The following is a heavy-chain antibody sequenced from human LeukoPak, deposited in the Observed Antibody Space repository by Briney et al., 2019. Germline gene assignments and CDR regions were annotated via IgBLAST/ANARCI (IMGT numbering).Heavy chain of an antibody. D-gene: IGHD6-13*01. Sequence: PGGSLRLSCAAPGFTFDDYAMHWVRQVPGKGLEWVSLISGDGRRANYADSVKGRFTISRDNAKKSLYLQMNSLRAEDTAVYYCAKHQLVGDWYFDLWGRGTLVTVSS. V-gene: IGHV3-43*02. J-gene: IGHJ2*01. CDR1: GFTFDDYA. CDR2: ISGDGRRA. CDR3: AKHQLVGDWYFDL.